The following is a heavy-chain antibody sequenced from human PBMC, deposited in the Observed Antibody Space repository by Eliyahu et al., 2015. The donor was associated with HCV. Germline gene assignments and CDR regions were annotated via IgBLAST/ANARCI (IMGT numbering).Heavy chain of an antibody. Sequence: EVQLVESGGGLVQPGESLRLSCXGXXFXFXNYSMNWVRQAPGKGLEWISYIXDSSSTTYYADSVKGRFTISRDNAKNSLYLQMNYLRDEDTAIYYCAREDSSTWSNWFDPWGQGTLVTVSS. D-gene: IGHD6-13*01. CDR3: AREDSSTWSNWFDP. V-gene: IGHV3-48*02. CDR1: XFXFXNYS. CDR2: IXDSSSTT. J-gene: IGHJ5*02.